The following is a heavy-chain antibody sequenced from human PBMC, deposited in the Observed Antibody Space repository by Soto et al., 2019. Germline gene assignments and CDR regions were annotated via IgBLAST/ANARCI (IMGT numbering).Heavy chain of an antibody. J-gene: IGHJ4*02. Sequence: QITLRESGPTLVKPTQTLTLTYTFSGFSLSTSGVGVGWIRQPPGEALEWLALIYWNDEKWYRPSLKSRLTIAKDTSKNQVVLTMTSMDPVDTATYYCAREVYGSGSRADYWGQGTLVTVSS. V-gene: IGHV2-5*01. CDR3: AREVYGSGSRADY. CDR1: GFSLSTSGVG. D-gene: IGHD3-10*01. CDR2: IYWNDEK.